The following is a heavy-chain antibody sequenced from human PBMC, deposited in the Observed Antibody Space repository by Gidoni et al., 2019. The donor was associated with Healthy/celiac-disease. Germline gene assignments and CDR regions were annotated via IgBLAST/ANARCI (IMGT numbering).Heavy chain of an antibody. D-gene: IGHD3-16*01. CDR1: GGSISSYY. V-gene: IGHV4-59*01. J-gene: IGHJ4*02. CDR2: IYYSGST. CDR3: ARDVFGTSDY. Sequence: QVQLQESGPGLVKPSETLSLTCTVSGGSISSYYWSWIRQPPGKGLEWIGYIYYSGSTNYNPSLKSRVTISVDTSKNQFSLKLSSVTAADTAVYYCARDVFGTSDYWGQGTLVTVSS.